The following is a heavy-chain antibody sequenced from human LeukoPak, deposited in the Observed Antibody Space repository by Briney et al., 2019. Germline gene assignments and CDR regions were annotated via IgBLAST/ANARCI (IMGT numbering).Heavy chain of an antibody. CDR3: ARSIGYCSSTSCSYYYYYTDV. J-gene: IGHJ6*03. D-gene: IGHD2-2*01. CDR2: IYTSGST. V-gene: IGHV4-61*02. Sequence: SQTLSLTCTVSGGSISSGSYYWSWIRQPAGKGLEWIGRIYTSGSTNYNPSLKSRVTISVDTSKNQFSLKLSSVTAADTAVYYCARSIGYCSSTSCSYYYYYTDVWGKGTTVTVSS. CDR1: GGSISSGSYY.